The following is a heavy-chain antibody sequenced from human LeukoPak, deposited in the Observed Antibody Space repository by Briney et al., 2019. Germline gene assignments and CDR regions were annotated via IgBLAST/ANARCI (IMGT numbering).Heavy chain of an antibody. CDR2: ISAYNGNT. CDR1: GYTFTSYG. J-gene: IGHJ4*02. CDR3: ARGPNDMLPNDY. Sequence: ASVTVSCKASGYTFTSYGISWVRQAPRQRLEWMGWISAYNGNTNYAQKLQGRVTMTTDTSTSTAYMELRSLRSDDTAVYYCARGPNDMLPNDYWGQGTLVTVSS. D-gene: IGHD2-8*01. V-gene: IGHV1-18*01.